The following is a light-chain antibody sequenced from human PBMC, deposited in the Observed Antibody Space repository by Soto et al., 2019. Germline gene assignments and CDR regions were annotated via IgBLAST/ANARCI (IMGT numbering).Light chain of an antibody. CDR3: QHGYSNTLT. CDR1: QSISTY. CDR2: AAS. J-gene: IGKJ5*01. Sequence: DIEMTQSPSSLSASVGDRVTITCRASQSISTYLHWYQQKPGKAPNLLIYAASTLQSGVPSRLSGSGYGTDFTFTISSMKNEDFETYLCQHGYSNTLTFGGGTRLEIK. V-gene: IGKV1-39*01.